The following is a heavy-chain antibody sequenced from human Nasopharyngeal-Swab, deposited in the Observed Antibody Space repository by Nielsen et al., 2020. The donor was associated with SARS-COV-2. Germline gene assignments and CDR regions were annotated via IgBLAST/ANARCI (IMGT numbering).Heavy chain of an antibody. CDR1: GYTFSDYA. Sequence: ASVKVSCKASGYTFSDYALHWVRLAPGQRLEWMGWINAGDGDTKYSQTFQDRVTITRDTSAKTVYMELSSLRSEDTGVYFCARGTNWRWISYYYGMDVWGQGTTVTISS. J-gene: IGHJ6*02. V-gene: IGHV1-3*01. D-gene: IGHD1-20*01. CDR3: ARGTNWRWISYYYGMDV. CDR2: INAGDGDT.